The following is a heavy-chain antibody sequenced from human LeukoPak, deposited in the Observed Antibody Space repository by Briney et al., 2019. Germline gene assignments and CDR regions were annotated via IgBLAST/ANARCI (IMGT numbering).Heavy chain of an antibody. CDR3: ARDLFSRAYSSSWYVAEYFQH. J-gene: IGHJ1*01. Sequence: ASVKVSCKASGYRFTDYYMHWVRQAPGQGPEWMGWINPKSGGTNYAQKFQGRVTMTRDTSISTAYMELSRLRSDDTAVYYCARDLFSRAYSSSWYVAEYFQHWGQGTLVTVSS. V-gene: IGHV1-2*02. CDR1: GYRFTDYY. D-gene: IGHD6-13*01. CDR2: INPKSGGT.